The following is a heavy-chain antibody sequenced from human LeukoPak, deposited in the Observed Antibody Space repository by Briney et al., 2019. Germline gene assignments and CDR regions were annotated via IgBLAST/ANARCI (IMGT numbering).Heavy chain of an antibody. D-gene: IGHD6-25*01. CDR1: GFTFSGYA. J-gene: IGHJ6*02. V-gene: IGHV3-23*01. Sequence: GGSLRLSCAASGFTFSGYAMSWVRQAPGKGLEWVSAISGSGGSTYYADSVKGRFTISRDNSKNTLYLQMNSLRAEDTAVYYCAKDLGSGTPYYYYGMDVWGQGTTVTVSS. CDR2: ISGSGGST. CDR3: AKDLGSGTPYYYYGMDV.